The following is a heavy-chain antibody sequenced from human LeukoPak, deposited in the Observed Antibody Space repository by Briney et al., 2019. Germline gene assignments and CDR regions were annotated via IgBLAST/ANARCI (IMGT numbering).Heavy chain of an antibody. Sequence: ASVKVSCKASGYTFTSYAMHWVRQAPGQRLEWMGWINAGNGNTKYSQKFQGRVTITRDTSASTAYMELRSLRSDDTAVYYCARLLVVVTPLGTYNWFDPWGQGTLVTVSS. J-gene: IGHJ5*02. CDR1: GYTFTSYA. CDR2: INAGNGNT. D-gene: IGHD2-21*02. V-gene: IGHV1-3*01. CDR3: ARLLVVVTPLGTYNWFDP.